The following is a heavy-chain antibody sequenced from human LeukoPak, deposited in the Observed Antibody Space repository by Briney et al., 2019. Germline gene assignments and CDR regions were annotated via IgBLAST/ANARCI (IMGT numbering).Heavy chain of an antibody. D-gene: IGHD6-6*01. CDR2: ISYDGSNK. V-gene: IGHV3-30-3*01. J-gene: IGHJ6*02. Sequence: GGSLRLSCAASGFTFSSYAMHWVRQAPGKGLEWVAVISYDGSNKYYADSVEGRFTISRDNSKNTLHLQMNSLRAEDTAVYYCARDSEPRAARRFGYYYYGMDVWGQGTTVTVSS. CDR3: ARDSEPRAARRFGYYYYGMDV. CDR1: GFTFSSYA.